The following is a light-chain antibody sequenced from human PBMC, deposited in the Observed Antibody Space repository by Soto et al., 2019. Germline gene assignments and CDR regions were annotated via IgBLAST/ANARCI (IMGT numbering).Light chain of an antibody. J-gene: IGKJ3*01. CDR3: LQYNTYPHT. Sequence: DIQMTQSPSSLSASVEDRVTITCRASQGISNDLGWYQQKPGKAPKRLIYGAFTLQSGVPSRFSGSGSGTEFTLTISSLQPEDFATYFCLQYNTYPHTFGPGTKVDIK. CDR1: QGISND. V-gene: IGKV1-17*01. CDR2: GAF.